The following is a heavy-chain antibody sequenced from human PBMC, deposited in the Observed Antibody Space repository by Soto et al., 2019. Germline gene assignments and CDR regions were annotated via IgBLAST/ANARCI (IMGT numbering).Heavy chain of an antibody. D-gene: IGHD5-18*01. CDR3: ARGGYSYGYTGMDV. CDR2: INSDGSST. V-gene: IGHV3-74*01. CDR1: GFTFSSYW. J-gene: IGHJ6*02. Sequence: GGSLRLSCAASGFTFSSYWMHWVRQAPGKGLVWVSRINSDGSSTSYADSVKGRFTISRDNAKNTLYLQMNSLRAEDTAVYYCARGGYSYGYTGMDVWGQRTTVTVSS.